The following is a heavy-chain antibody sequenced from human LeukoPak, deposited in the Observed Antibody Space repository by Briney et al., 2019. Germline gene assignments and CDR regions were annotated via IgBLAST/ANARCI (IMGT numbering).Heavy chain of an antibody. Sequence: SETLSLTCTVSGDSISTYYWSWIRQPPGKGLEWIGYIYYSGSTNYNPSLKSRVTISVDTSKNQFSLKLSSVTAADTAVYYCARGGSGSSDYWGQGTLVTVSS. CDR2: IYYSGST. CDR1: GDSISTYY. CDR3: ARGGSGSSDY. D-gene: IGHD1-26*01. J-gene: IGHJ4*02. V-gene: IGHV4-59*01.